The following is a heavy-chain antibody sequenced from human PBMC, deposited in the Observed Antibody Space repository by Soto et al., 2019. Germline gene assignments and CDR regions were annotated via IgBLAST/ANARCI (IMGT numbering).Heavy chain of an antibody. D-gene: IGHD6-19*01. J-gene: IGHJ4*02. Sequence: EVQLLESGGGLVQPGGSLRLSCAASGFTFKSYAMSWVRQPPGKGLEWVSGSSGSGGTTYHADSVKGRFTISRDNSKNTLYLQMNSLRVEDTAVYYCAKEPYSSFVLGTFHYWGQGALATVSS. CDR2: SSGSGGTT. CDR1: GFTFKSYA. V-gene: IGHV3-23*01. CDR3: AKEPYSSFVLGTFHY.